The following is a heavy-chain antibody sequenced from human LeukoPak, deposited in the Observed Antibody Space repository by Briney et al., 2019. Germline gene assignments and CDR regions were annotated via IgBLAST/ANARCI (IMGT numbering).Heavy chain of an antibody. CDR2: IYTSGST. Sequence: TSEALSLTCTVSGGSISSYYWSWIRQPAGKGLGWIGRIYTSGSTNYNPSLKSRVTMSVDTSKNQFSLKLSSVTAADTAVYYCARGPYSSGFDYWGQGTLVTVSS. V-gene: IGHV4-4*07. J-gene: IGHJ4*02. CDR1: GGSISSYY. D-gene: IGHD6-19*01. CDR3: ARGPYSSGFDY.